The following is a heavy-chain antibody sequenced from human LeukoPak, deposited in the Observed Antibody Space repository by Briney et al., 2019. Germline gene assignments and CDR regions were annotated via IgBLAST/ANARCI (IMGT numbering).Heavy chain of an antibody. CDR3: ARAVGDYDFWSGQWYYFDY. D-gene: IGHD3-3*01. V-gene: IGHV4-39*01. CDR1: GGSISSSSYY. CDR2: IYYSGST. Sequence: SETLSLTCTVSGGSISSSSYYWGWIRQPPGKGLEWIGSIYYSGSTYYNPSLKSRVTISVDTSKNQFSLKLSSVTAADTAVYYCARAVGDYDFWSGQWYYFDYWGQGTLVTVSS. J-gene: IGHJ4*02.